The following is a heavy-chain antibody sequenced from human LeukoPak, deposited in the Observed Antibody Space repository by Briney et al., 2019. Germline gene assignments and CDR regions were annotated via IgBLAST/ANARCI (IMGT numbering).Heavy chain of an antibody. Sequence: GRSLRLSCAASGFTFDDYAMHWVRQAPGKGLEWVSGISWNSDNIDYADSVRGRFTISRDNAKNSLYLQMYSLRAEDTALYYCAKGITMIVVVTQGDAFDIWGQGTMVTVSS. J-gene: IGHJ3*02. CDR2: ISWNSDNI. D-gene: IGHD3-22*01. CDR1: GFTFDDYA. V-gene: IGHV3-9*01. CDR3: AKGITMIVVVTQGDAFDI.